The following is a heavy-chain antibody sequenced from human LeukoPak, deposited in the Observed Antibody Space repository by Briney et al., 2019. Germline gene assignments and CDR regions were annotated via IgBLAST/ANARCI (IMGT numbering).Heavy chain of an antibody. J-gene: IGHJ3*02. Sequence: GGSLRLSCAASGFNFDDHGMSWVRQAPGKGLEWVSGINWNSGSTSYADSVKGRFTISRDNSKNTLYLQMNSLRAEDTAVYYCAREGALHAFDIWGQGTMVTVSS. CDR2: INWNSGST. CDR3: AREGALHAFDI. CDR1: GFNFDDHG. D-gene: IGHD3-10*01. V-gene: IGHV3-20*04.